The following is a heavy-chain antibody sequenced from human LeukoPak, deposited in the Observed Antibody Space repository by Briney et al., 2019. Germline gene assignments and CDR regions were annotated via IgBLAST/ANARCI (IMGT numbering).Heavy chain of an antibody. CDR2: ISAYNGNT. Sequence: ASVKVSCKASGYTFTSYGISWVRQAPGQGLEWMGWISAYNGNTNYAQKLQGRVTMTTDTSTSTAYMELRSLRSDDTAVYYCARDFPETYYYDSSGQAAFDIWGQGTMVTVSS. V-gene: IGHV1-18*01. J-gene: IGHJ3*02. CDR1: GYTFTSYG. D-gene: IGHD3-22*01. CDR3: ARDFPETYYYDSSGQAAFDI.